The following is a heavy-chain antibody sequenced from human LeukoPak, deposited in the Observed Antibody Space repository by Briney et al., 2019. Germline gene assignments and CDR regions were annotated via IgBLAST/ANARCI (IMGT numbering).Heavy chain of an antibody. CDR3: AREIAAAYY. CDR2: ISSSSSTI. D-gene: IGHD6-13*01. J-gene: IGHJ4*02. Sequence: QPGGSLRLSCAASGFAFGDYAMSWVRQAPGKGLEWVSYISSSSSTIYYADSVKGRFTISRDNAKNSLYLQMNSLRAEDTAVYYCAREIAAAYYWGQGTLVTVS. CDR1: GFAFGDYA. V-gene: IGHV3-48*04.